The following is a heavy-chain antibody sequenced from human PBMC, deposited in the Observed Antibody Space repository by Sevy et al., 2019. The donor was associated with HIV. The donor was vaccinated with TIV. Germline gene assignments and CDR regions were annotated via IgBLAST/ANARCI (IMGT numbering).Heavy chain of an antibody. V-gene: IGHV1-2*06. Sequence: ASVKVSCKTTGYIFSDYNMHWVRQAAGQGLEWMALINPNSGVTIYAHNFRGRVSVTRDTSMSTANMKLSGLTSDDTAVYYCVREDINAPRTLLSFDIWGQGTMVTVSS. J-gene: IGHJ3*02. CDR1: GYIFSDYN. CDR2: INPNSGVT. CDR3: VREDINAPRTLLSFDI. D-gene: IGHD3-3*01.